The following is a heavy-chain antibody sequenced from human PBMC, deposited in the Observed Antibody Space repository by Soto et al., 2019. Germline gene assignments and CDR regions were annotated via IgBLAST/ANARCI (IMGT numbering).Heavy chain of an antibody. CDR3: AKSVVGGTNYNWFDP. Sequence: PGGSLRLSCTASGFTVSSNYMTWVRQAPGKGLEWVSVICSGGNTYYADSVKGRFTISRDKSKNTLYLQMNSLRAEDTAVYYCAKSVVGGTNYNWFDPWGQGTLVTVS. D-gene: IGHD2-15*01. V-gene: IGHV3-53*01. CDR1: GFTVSSNY. J-gene: IGHJ5*02. CDR2: ICSGGNT.